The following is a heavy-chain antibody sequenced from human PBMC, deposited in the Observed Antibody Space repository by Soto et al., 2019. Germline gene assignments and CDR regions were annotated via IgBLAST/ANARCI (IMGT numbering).Heavy chain of an antibody. Sequence: GASVKVSCQASGYTFTSYEINWVRQATGQGLEWMGRMNPNSGNTGYAQKFQGRVTMTRNTSISTAYMELSSLRSEDTAVYYCATELTSRVLRYFDWFTGFDYWGQGTLVTVSS. CDR1: GYTFTSYE. V-gene: IGHV1-8*01. CDR2: MNPNSGNT. D-gene: IGHD3-9*01. CDR3: ATELTSRVLRYFDWFTGFDY. J-gene: IGHJ4*02.